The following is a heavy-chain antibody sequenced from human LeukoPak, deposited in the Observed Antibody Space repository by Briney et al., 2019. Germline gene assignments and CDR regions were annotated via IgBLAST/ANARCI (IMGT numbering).Heavy chain of an antibody. CDR2: IWYDGSNK. J-gene: IGHJ4*02. Sequence: PGGSLRLSCAASGFTFSTYGMHWVRQAPGKGLEWVAVIWYDGSNKYYAASVQGRFTISRDNSKNTLSLQMNSLRAEDTAVYSCARASGPFDYWGQGTLVTVSS. CDR3: ARASGPFDY. CDR1: GFTFSTYG. D-gene: IGHD3-10*01. V-gene: IGHV3-33*01.